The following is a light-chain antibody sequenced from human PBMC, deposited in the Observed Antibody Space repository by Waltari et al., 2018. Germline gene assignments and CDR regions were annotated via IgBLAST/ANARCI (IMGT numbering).Light chain of an antibody. V-gene: IGKV4-1*01. Sequence: DIVMTQSPDSLAVSLGERAPLNCTSSQSVLSSSNNKNYLGWYQQKPVQPPKLLISWASTRESGVPDRFSGSGSGTDFTLTISSLQAEDVAVYYCQQCYSSPYTFGQGTKLEIK. CDR2: WAS. CDR1: QSVLSSSNNKNY. J-gene: IGKJ2*01. CDR3: QQCYSSPYT.